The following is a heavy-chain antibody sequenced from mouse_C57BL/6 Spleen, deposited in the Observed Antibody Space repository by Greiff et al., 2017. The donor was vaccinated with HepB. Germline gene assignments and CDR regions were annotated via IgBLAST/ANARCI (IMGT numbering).Heavy chain of an antibody. D-gene: IGHD1-1*01. V-gene: IGHV1-61*01. CDR2: IYPSDSET. Sequence: VQLQQPGAELVRPGSSVKLSCKASGYTFTSYWMDWVKQRPGQGLEWIGNIYPSDSETHYNQKFKDKATLTVDKSSSTAYMQLSSLTSEDSAVYYCAGGLTTVVASRSPFDYWGQGTTLTVSS. J-gene: IGHJ2*01. CDR3: AGGLTTVVASRSPFDY. CDR1: GYTFTSYW.